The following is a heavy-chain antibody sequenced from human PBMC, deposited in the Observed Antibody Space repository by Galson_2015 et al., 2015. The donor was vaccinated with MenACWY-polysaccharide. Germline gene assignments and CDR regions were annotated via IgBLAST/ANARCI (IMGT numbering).Heavy chain of an antibody. D-gene: IGHD1-1*01. CDR3: ARAGIRDVVPTARFSPAPDY. Sequence: SLRLSCAASGFTFDTYSLIWVRQAPGQGLQWVSAISGNSAYIYYADSVKGRFTMSRDTSRNTLYLQMRSLRADDTALYYCARAGIRDVVPTARFSPAPDYWGQGTLVTVSS. CDR1: GFTFDTYS. J-gene: IGHJ4*02. CDR2: ISGNSAYI. V-gene: IGHV3-21*04.